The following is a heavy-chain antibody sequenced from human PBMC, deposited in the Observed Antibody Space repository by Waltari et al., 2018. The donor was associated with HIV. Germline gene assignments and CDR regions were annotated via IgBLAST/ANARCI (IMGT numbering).Heavy chain of an antibody. CDR1: RFTFSSYS. Sequence: EVQLVESGGGLVKPGGSLRLSCAASRFTFSSYSMNWVRQAPGKGLEGVSSISGGSVYMYYADSVKGRFTISRDNAKNSLYLQMNSLRAEDTAVYYCARDEAEMATLTAFDIWGQGTMVTGSS. J-gene: IGHJ3*02. CDR3: ARDEAEMATLTAFDI. V-gene: IGHV3-21*01. CDR2: ISGGSVYM. D-gene: IGHD5-12*01.